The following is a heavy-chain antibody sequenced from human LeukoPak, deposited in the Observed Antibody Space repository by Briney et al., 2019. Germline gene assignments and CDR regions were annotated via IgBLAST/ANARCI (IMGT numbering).Heavy chain of an antibody. CDR2: IIPIFGTA. CDR3: ARGSYSSSPRLGYYYGMDV. V-gene: IGHV1-69*13. J-gene: IGHJ6*02. CDR1: GGTFSSYA. Sequence: SVKVSCKASGGTFSSYAIIWVRQAPGQGLEWMGGIIPIFGTANYAQKFQGRVKMTADESTSTAYIELSSLRSAETAVYYCARGSYSSSPRLGYYYGMDVWGQGTTVTVSS. D-gene: IGHD6-6*01.